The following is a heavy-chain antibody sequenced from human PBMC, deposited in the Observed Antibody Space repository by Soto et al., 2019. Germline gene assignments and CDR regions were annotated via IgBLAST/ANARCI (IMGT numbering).Heavy chain of an antibody. CDR3: ARDLGGGSYFYGMDV. Sequence: SETLSLTCTVSGGSISSGGYYWSWIRQHPGKGLEWIGYIYYSGSTYYNPSLKSRVTISVDTSKNQFSLKLSSVTAADTAVYYCARDLGGGSYFYGMDVWGQGTTVTVSS. V-gene: IGHV4-31*03. D-gene: IGHD1-26*01. CDR1: GGSISSGGYY. J-gene: IGHJ6*02. CDR2: IYYSGST.